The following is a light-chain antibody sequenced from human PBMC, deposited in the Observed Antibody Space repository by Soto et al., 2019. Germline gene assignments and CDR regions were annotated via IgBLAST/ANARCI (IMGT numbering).Light chain of an antibody. CDR1: QDISNY. J-gene: IGKJ4*01. CDR2: DAS. Sequence: DIQMTQSPSSLSASVGDRVTITCQASQDISNYLNWYQQKPGKAPKLLIYDASNLETGVPSRFSGSGSGTDFTFTISSLQPEDIATYYCQRSYGSPPLTFGGGTKVEI. V-gene: IGKV1-33*01. CDR3: QRSYGSPPLT.